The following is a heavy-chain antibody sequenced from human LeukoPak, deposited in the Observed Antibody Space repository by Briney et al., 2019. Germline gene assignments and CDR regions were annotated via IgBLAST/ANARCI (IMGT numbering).Heavy chain of an antibody. CDR1: GGTFSSYA. V-gene: IGHV1-69*13. CDR2: IIPIFGTA. J-gene: IGHJ4*02. D-gene: IGHD3-10*01. Sequence: SVKVSCKASGGTFSSYAISWVRQAPGQGLEWMGGIIPIFGTANYAQKFQGRVTITADESTSTAYMELSSLRSEDTAVYYCAGGDYYGSGSYQNFDYWGQGTLVTVSS. CDR3: AGGDYYGSGSYQNFDY.